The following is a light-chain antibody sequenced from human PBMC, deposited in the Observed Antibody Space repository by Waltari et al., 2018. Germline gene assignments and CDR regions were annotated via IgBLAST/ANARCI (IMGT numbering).Light chain of an antibody. CDR3: QHYNSYSPIT. CDR1: QSISGW. Sequence: DIQMTQSPPTLSASIGDRVTITCRASQSISGWLAWYQQKPGKAPKLLLFKASNLQSGVPSRFSGSGSGTDFTLTISSLQPDDFATYYCQHYNSYSPITFGQGTRLEIK. V-gene: IGKV1-5*03. J-gene: IGKJ5*01. CDR2: KAS.